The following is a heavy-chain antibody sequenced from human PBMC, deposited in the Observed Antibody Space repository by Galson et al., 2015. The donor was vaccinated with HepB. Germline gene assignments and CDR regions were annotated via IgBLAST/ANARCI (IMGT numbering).Heavy chain of an antibody. V-gene: IGHV1-2*06. Sequence: SVKVSCKASGYTFTDYYIHWVRQAPGQGLEWMGRINPNSGDTNYAQKFQGRVTMTSDTSISTAYLELSRLKSDDTAVYYCARVLAGEPRLVYRGQGTLVTVAS. CDR1: GYTFTDYY. CDR3: ARVLAGEPRLVY. D-gene: IGHD6-13*01. J-gene: IGHJ4*02. CDR2: INPNSGDT.